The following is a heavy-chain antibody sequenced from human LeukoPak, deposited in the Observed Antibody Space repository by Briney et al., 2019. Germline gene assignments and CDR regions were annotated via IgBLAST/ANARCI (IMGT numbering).Heavy chain of an antibody. CDR3: AKYLQTTVGATDY. Sequence: SLTLPCPASGFTFSSYPLHWLRQAPAKGLEGISVISGSGGATFYDASVQGRFIISRDNSKDSLYLQMTSLRPDDTAVYYCAKYLQTTVGATDYWGLGTLVTVSS. J-gene: IGHJ4*02. V-gene: IGHV3-23*01. D-gene: IGHD1-26*01. CDR1: GFTFSSYP. CDR2: ISGSGGAT.